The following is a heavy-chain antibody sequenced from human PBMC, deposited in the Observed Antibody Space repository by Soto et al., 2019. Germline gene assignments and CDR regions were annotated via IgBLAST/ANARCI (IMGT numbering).Heavy chain of an antibody. Sequence: QVQLVQSGAEVKKPGSSVKVSCKASGGTFSSYAISWVRQAPGQGLEWMGGIIPIFGTANYAQKFQGRVTITADESTSTAYMELSSLSSEDTAVYYCARSTQYSSSYYYYYGMDGWGQETTVTVSS. J-gene: IGHJ6*02. CDR1: GGTFSSYA. CDR2: IIPIFGTA. D-gene: IGHD6-6*01. V-gene: IGHV1-69*01. CDR3: ARSTQYSSSYYYYYGMDG.